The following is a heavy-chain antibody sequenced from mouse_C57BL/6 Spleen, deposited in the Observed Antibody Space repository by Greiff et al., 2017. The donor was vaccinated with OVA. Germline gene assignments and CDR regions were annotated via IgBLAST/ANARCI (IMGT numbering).Heavy chain of an antibody. V-gene: IGHV1-69*01. CDR1: GYTFTSYS. J-gene: IGHJ2*01. CDR3: ARGYYGFDY. CDR2: IDPSDSYT. D-gene: IGHD1-1*01. Sequence: QVQLLQPGAGLVMPGASVKLSCTASGYTFTSYSMHWVHQTPGQGLEWIGDIDPSDSYTNYTQNFKGQFTLTVDKSSSTAYMQLSGLTSEDCAVYNCARGYYGFDYWGQGTTLTVSS.